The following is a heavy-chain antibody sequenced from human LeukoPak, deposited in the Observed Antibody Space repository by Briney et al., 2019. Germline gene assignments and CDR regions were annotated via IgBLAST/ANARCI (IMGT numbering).Heavy chain of an antibody. V-gene: IGHV3-20*04. CDR3: GRGLAYSSASRKCYWYYMDV. J-gene: IGHJ6*03. Sequence: SGGSLRLSCTSSGFTFDNYGMSWVRQAPGKGLEWVCGIDWNGASPTYTDSVKGRFTISRDSAKNSLYLQMNALRVEDTAMYYCGRGLAYSSASRKCYWYYMDVWGKGTTVTVSS. CDR1: GFTFDNYG. D-gene: IGHD6-6*01. CDR2: IDWNGASP.